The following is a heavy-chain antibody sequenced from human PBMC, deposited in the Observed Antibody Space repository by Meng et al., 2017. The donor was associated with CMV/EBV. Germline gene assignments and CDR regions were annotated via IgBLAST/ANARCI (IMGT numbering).Heavy chain of an antibody. Sequence: PQESGPGLVKPSETLSLTCTVSGGSISSSSYYWGWIRQPPGKGLEWIGSIYYSGSTYYNPSLKSRVTISVDTSKNQFSLKLSSVTAADTAVYYCARSIAARPYRYNWFDPWGQGTLVTVSS. D-gene: IGHD6-6*01. CDR3: ARSIAARPYRYNWFDP. V-gene: IGHV4-39*07. CDR2: IYYSGST. J-gene: IGHJ5*02. CDR1: GGSISSSSYY.